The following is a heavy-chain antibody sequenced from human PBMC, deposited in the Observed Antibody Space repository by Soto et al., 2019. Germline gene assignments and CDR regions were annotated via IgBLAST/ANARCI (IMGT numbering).Heavy chain of an antibody. Sequence: QVQLVQSGAEVKKPGASVKVSCKASGYTFTSYGISWVRQAPGQGLEWMGWISAYNGNTNYAQKLQGRVTMTTDTSTSTAYMELRSLSSDDTAVYYCARIGVKQLLPYYYYGMDVWGQGTTVTVSS. CDR3: ARIGVKQLLPYYYYGMDV. D-gene: IGHD6-6*01. CDR2: ISAYNGNT. V-gene: IGHV1-18*01. CDR1: GYTFTSYG. J-gene: IGHJ6*02.